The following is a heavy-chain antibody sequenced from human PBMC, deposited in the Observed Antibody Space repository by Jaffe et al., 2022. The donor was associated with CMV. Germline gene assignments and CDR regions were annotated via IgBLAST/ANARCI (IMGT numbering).Heavy chain of an antibody. CDR2: IKTDGVST. Sequence: EVQLVESGGGLVQPGRSLRLSCAASGFTFSSYWMHWVRQAPGKGLVWVSLIKTDGVSTNYADSVKGRFTISRDNAKNTLYLQMNSLRVEDTAVYYCARENIAVIPAVDLWGRGTLVTVSS. V-gene: IGHV3-74*01. D-gene: IGHD2-2*01. J-gene: IGHJ2*01. CDR3: ARENIAVIPAVDL. CDR1: GFTFSSYW.